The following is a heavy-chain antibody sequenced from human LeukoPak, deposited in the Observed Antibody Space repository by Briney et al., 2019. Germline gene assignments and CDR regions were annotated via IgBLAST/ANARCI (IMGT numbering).Heavy chain of an antibody. CDR2: IYYSGST. D-gene: IGHD3-10*01. J-gene: IGHJ4*02. V-gene: IGHV4-34*01. CDR3: ASQPTYYYGSGSQGYSDH. Sequence: SETLSLTCAVYGGSFSGYYWSWIRQPPGKGLEWIGSIYYSGSTYFNASLKSRVTISVDTAKNQLSLKLSSVTAADTAVYYCASQPTYYYGSGSQGYSDHWGQGTLVTVSS. CDR1: GGSFSGYY.